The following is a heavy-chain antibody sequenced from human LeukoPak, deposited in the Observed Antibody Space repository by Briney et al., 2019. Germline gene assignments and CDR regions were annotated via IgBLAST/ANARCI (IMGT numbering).Heavy chain of an antibody. J-gene: IGHJ5*02. CDR3: ARGRIYDILTGYYSNWFDP. V-gene: IGHV1-8*02. Sequence: GASMKVSCKSSGFTFTDHYIHWVRQATGQGLEWMGWMNPNSGNTGYAQKFQGRVTMTRNTSISTAYMELSSLRSEDTAVYYCARGRIYDILTGYYSNWFDPWGQGTLVTVSS. D-gene: IGHD3-9*01. CDR2: MNPNSGNT. CDR1: GFTFTDHY.